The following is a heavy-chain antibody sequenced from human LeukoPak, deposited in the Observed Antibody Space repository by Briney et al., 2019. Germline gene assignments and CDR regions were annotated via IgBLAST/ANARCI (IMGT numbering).Heavy chain of an antibody. D-gene: IGHD2-2*01. V-gene: IGHV1-2*02. Sequence: GASVKVSCKASGYTFTAYYIHWVRQAPGQGLEWMGWIIPSSGGARYAPKFQGRVTMTRDTSINTAYMELNSLISDDTAVYFCARGVLPPALDSWGQGTLVAVSS. CDR2: IIPSSGGA. CDR3: ARGVLPPALDS. J-gene: IGHJ4*02. CDR1: GYTFTAYY.